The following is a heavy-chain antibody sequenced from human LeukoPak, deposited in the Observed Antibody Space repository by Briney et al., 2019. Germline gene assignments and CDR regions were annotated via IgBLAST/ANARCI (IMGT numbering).Heavy chain of an antibody. Sequence: GGSLRLSCAASGFTFSDYYMSWIRQAPGKGLEWVSYISSSGSTIYYADFVKGRFTISRDNANNSLYLQMNSLRAEDTAVYYCARDQYSSSCFDYWDQGTLVTVSS. CDR3: ARDQYSSSCFDY. J-gene: IGHJ4*02. V-gene: IGHV3-11*04. D-gene: IGHD6-6*01. CDR1: GFTFSDYY. CDR2: ISSSGSTI.